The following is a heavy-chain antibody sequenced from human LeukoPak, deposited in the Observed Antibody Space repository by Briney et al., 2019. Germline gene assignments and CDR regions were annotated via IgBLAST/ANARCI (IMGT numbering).Heavy chain of an antibody. CDR3: ARGEQLWLHLGY. CDR1: GFTFSSYG. CDR2: IWYDGSNK. J-gene: IGHJ4*02. V-gene: IGHV3-33*01. Sequence: GGSLRLSCAASGFTFSSYGMHWVRQAPGKGLERVAVIWYDGSNKYYADSVKGRFTISRDNSKNTLYLQMNSLRAEDTAVYYCARGEQLWLHLGYWGQGTLVTVSS. D-gene: IGHD5-18*01.